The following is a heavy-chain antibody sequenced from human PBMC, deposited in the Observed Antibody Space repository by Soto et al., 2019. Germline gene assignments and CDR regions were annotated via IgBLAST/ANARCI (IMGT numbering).Heavy chain of an antibody. CDR3: ALILATTGSFDN. J-gene: IGHJ4*02. D-gene: IGHD5-12*01. CDR2: INSDGSGT. V-gene: IGHV3-74*01. CDR1: GFTFGSYW. Sequence: GGSLRLSCAASGFTFGSYWRHWVRQTPGRGLVWVSRINSDGSGTNYADSVKGRFTISRDNAKNTLYLQMNSLRAEDTAVYYCALILATTGSFDNCGQGTVVTVSS.